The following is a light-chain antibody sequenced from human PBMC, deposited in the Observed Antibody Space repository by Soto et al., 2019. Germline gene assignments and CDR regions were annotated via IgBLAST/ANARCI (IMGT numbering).Light chain of an antibody. J-gene: IGKJ1*01. CDR2: GAS. Sequence: IVLTQSPGTLSLSPGERATLSCRASQSVSSSYLAWYQQNRGQAPRLLIYGASSRAPGIPDRFGGSGSGTDFTLTISRLEPEDFAMYYCQKYSSARWTFGQGTKVEIK. CDR1: QSVSSSY. V-gene: IGKV3-20*01. CDR3: QKYSSARWT.